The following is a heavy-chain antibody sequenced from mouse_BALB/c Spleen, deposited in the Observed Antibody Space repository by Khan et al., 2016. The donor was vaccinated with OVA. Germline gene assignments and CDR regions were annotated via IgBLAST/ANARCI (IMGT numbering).Heavy chain of an antibody. CDR1: GFSLTDYG. V-gene: IGHV2-6-5*01. J-gene: IGHJ4*01. D-gene: IGHD2-10*02. Sequence: QVQLKQSGPGLVAPSQSLSITCTVSGFSLTDYGVSWIRQPPGKGLEWLGVIWGGGSTYYNSALKSRLSISKDNSKSQVFLKMNSLQTDDTAMYYCTKGVWSYYYAIDYWGQGTSVTVSS. CDR2: IWGGGST. CDR3: TKGVWSYYYAIDY.